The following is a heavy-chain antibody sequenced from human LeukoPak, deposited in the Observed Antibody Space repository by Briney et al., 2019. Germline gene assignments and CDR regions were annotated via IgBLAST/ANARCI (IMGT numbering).Heavy chain of an antibody. CDR3: ARGAFVSCDY. J-gene: IGHJ4*02. Sequence: ASVKVSCKASGYTFTSYDINWVRQATGQGLEWMGIINPSGGSTSYAQKFQGRVTMTRDTSTSTVYMELNSLRSEDTAVYYCARGAFVSCDYWGQGTLVTVSS. CDR1: GYTFTSYD. D-gene: IGHD5/OR15-5a*01. V-gene: IGHV1-46*01. CDR2: INPSGGST.